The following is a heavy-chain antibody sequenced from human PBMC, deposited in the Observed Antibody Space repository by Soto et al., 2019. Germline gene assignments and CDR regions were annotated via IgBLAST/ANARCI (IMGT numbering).Heavy chain of an antibody. CDR3: ARGVDIVLVSAAHRKLFAI. D-gene: IGHD2-2*03. CDR2: MNPNSGNT. V-gene: IGHV1-8*01. Sequence: ASVKVSCKASGYTFTSYDINWVRQATGQGLEWMGWMNPNSGNTGYAQKFQGRVTMTRNTSISTAYMELSSLRSEDTAVYYCARGVDIVLVSAAHRKLFAIWGQGTMVT. CDR1: GYTFTSYD. J-gene: IGHJ3*02.